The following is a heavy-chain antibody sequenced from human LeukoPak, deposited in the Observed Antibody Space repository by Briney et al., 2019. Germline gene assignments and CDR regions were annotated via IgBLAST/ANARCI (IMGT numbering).Heavy chain of an antibody. V-gene: IGHV7-4-1*02. CDR1: GYIFSIYA. Sequence: ASVKVSCKASGYIFSIYAMIWVRQAPGQGLELMGWINTNTGNPTYAQGFTGRFVFSLDTSVSTAYLQISRLKAEDTAVYYCARDYTVALGTTTYFQHWGQGTLVTVSS. CDR3: ARDYTVALGTTTYFQH. CDR2: INTNTGNP. D-gene: IGHD1-7*01. J-gene: IGHJ1*01.